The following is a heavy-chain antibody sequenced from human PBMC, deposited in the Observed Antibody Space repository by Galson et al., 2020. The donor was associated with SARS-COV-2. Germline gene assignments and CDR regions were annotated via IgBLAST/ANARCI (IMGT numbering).Heavy chain of an antibody. J-gene: IGHJ5*02. Sequence: SGPTLVKPTQTLTLTCTFSGFSLSTSGVGVGWIRQPPGKALEWLALIYWDDDKRYSPSLKSRLTITKDTSKNQVVLTMTNMDPVDTATYYCAHGSVEEWFAPFRPHNWFDPWGQGTLVTVSS. CDR2: IYWDDDK. CDR3: AHGSVEEWFAPFRPHNWFDP. V-gene: IGHV2-5*02. D-gene: IGHD3-3*01. CDR1: GFSLSTSGVG.